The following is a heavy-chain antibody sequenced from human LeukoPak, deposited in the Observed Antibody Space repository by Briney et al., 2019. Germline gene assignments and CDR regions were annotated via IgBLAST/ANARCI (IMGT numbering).Heavy chain of an antibody. J-gene: IGHJ3*02. CDR2: IYHSGST. V-gene: IGHV4-34*01. CDR1: GGSFSDYS. Sequence: KPSETLSLTCAVYGGSFSDYSWILIRQPPGQGLEWIGEIYHSGSTNYNPSLKSRVTISVDTSKNQFSLKLSSVTAADTAVYYCARHPYYYDSSGHPIAFDIWGQGTMVTVSS. D-gene: IGHD3-22*01. CDR3: ARHPYYYDSSGHPIAFDI.